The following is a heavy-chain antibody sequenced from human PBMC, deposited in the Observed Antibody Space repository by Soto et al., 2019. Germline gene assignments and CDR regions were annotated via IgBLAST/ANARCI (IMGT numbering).Heavy chain of an antibody. CDR3: ARVWSGIVGASPPSYYYYGMDV. CDR2: ISAYNGNT. V-gene: IGHV1-18*01. J-gene: IGHJ6*02. CDR1: GYTFTSYG. D-gene: IGHD1-26*01. Sequence: ASVKVSCKASGYTFTSYGISWVRQAPGQGLEWMGWISAYNGNTNYAQKLQGRVTMTTDTSTSTAYMELRSLRSDDTAVYYCARVWSGIVGASPPSYYYYGMDVWGQGTTVPVSS.